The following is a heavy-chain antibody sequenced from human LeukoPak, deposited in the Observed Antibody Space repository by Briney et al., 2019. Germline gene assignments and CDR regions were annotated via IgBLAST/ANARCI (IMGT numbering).Heavy chain of an antibody. J-gene: IGHJ4*02. Sequence: ASVRASCKASGYTFTSYDINWVRQAAGQGLEWMGWMNPNSGNTGYAQKFQGRITMARNTSISTAYMELSSLTPEDTAVYFCAGRYDSGSYHLPHWGQGTLVTVSS. D-gene: IGHD3-10*01. CDR3: AGRYDSGSYHLPH. V-gene: IGHV1-8*01. CDR1: GYTFTSYD. CDR2: MNPNSGNT.